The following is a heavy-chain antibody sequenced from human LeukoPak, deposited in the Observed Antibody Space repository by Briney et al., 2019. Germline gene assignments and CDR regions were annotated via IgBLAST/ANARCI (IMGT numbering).Heavy chain of an antibody. J-gene: IGHJ4*02. Sequence: ASVKVSCKASGYTFTSYGISWVRQAPGQGLEWMGWISAYNGNTNYAQKLQGRVTMTTDTSTSTAYMELRSLRSDDTAVYYCAKERDIVAPERLNYFDYWGQGTLVTVSS. V-gene: IGHV1-18*01. CDR1: GYTFTSYG. CDR3: AKERDIVAPERLNYFDY. D-gene: IGHD5-12*01. CDR2: ISAYNGNT.